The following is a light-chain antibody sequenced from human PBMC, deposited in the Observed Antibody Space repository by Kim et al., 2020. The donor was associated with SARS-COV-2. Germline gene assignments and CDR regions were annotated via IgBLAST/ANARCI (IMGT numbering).Light chain of an antibody. V-gene: IGLV3-19*01. J-gene: IGLJ2*01. CDR1: TLRTYY. Sequence: ALGQTVTITCQGDTLRTYYANWFQQKPGQAPILVVSATNNRPSGIPGRFSGSISGDTVSLTITGAQADDEADYYCNSRDSSGYHVVFGGGTQLTVL. CDR2: ATN. CDR3: NSRDSSGYHVV.